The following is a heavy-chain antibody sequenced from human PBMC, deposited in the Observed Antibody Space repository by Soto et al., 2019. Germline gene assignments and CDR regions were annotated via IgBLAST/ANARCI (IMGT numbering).Heavy chain of an antibody. CDR3: VKDLSNQGARRGYYYYGMDV. CDR2: ISSNGGST. V-gene: IGHV3-64D*08. CDR1: GFTFSSYA. J-gene: IGHJ6*02. Sequence: GGSLRLSCSASGFTFSSYAMHWVRQAPGKGLEYVSAISSNGGSTYYADSVKGRFTISRDNSKNTLYLQMSSLRAEDTAVYYCVKDLSNQGARRGYYYYGMDVWGQGTTVTVSS. D-gene: IGHD2-2*01.